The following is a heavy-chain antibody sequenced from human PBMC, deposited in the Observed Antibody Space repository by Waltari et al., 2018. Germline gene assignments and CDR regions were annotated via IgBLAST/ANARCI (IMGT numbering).Heavy chain of an antibody. D-gene: IGHD6-19*01. V-gene: IGHV3-30*02. CDR2: IRHGRSSE. CDR1: GFDFSYYG. CDR3: AKDIRNGWYADY. J-gene: IGHJ4*02. Sequence: QVQLVESGGGVVRPGGSLRLSCVASGFDFSYYGMHWLRQAPGKGVEWVAFIRHGRSSEHYGESVKGRFIISTENFKNTLYLQMNSLRIEDTGIYYCAKDIRNGWYADYLGQGTLVTVSS.